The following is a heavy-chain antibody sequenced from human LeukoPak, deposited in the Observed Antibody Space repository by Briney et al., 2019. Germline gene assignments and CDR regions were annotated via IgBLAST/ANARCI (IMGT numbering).Heavy chain of an antibody. D-gene: IGHD4-11*01. Sequence: PSETLSLTCTVSGGSISSYYWSWIRQPAGKGLEWIGRIYTSGSTNYNPSLKSRVTMSVDTSKNQFSLKLSSVTAADTAVYYCARDHDYSTSEAFDIWGQGTMVTVSS. CDR1: GGSISSYY. V-gene: IGHV4-4*07. CDR2: IYTSGST. J-gene: IGHJ3*02. CDR3: ARDHDYSTSEAFDI.